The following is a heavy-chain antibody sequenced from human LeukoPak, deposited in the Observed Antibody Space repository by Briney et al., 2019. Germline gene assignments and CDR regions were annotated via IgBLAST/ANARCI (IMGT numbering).Heavy chain of an antibody. V-gene: IGHV4-59*01. Sequence: SETLPLTCTVSGDSISSYFWRWLQQPPGKGLEGIGYFHDSESANYNPSLKSRITMPVDTPKNQFSLKLRSVTAADTAVYYCARDSHSVDTATPRGFDPWGQGTLVTVSS. CDR3: ARDSHSVDTATPRGFDP. CDR2: FHDSESA. CDR1: GDSISSYF. D-gene: IGHD2-15*01. J-gene: IGHJ5*02.